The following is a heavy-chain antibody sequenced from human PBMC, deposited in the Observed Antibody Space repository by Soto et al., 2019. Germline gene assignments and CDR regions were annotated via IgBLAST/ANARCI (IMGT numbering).Heavy chain of an antibody. CDR2: IFYSGTT. Sequence: SETLSLTCTVSGGSISSSDYYWGWIRQSPGKGLEWIGSIFYSGTTYYNSSLKSRVTISVDTSKSQFSLRLSSVTTADTAVYYCARLGMAVAGSRYFDYWGQGSLVTVSS. V-gene: IGHV4-39*01. CDR1: GGSISSSDYY. D-gene: IGHD6-19*01. J-gene: IGHJ4*02. CDR3: ARLGMAVAGSRYFDY.